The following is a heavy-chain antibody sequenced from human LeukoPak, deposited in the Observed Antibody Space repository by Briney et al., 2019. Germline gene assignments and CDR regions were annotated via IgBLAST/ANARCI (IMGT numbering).Heavy chain of an antibody. V-gene: IGHV1-18*01. CDR2: ISAYNGNT. CDR3: ARGSGALGSGAFDI. D-gene: IGHD3-10*02. J-gene: IGHJ3*02. CDR1: GYTFTSYG. Sequence: ASVKVSCKASGYTFTSYGISWVRQAPGQGLEWMGWISAYNGNTNYAQKLQGRVTTTTDTSTSTAYMELRSPRSDDTAVYYCARGSGALGSGAFDIWGQGTMVTVSS.